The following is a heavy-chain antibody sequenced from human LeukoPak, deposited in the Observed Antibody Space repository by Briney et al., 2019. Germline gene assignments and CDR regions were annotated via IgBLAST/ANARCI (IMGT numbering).Heavy chain of an antibody. CDR1: GFTFSSYA. J-gene: IGHJ6*02. D-gene: IGHD2-15*01. CDR3: AKGGYCSGGTCYPMDV. CDR2: ISYDGSNK. Sequence: GGSLRLSCAASGFTFSSYAMHWVRQAPGKGLEWVAVISYDGSNKYYADSVKGRFTISRDNSKNTLYLQMNSLRAEDTALYYCAKGGYCSGGTCYPMDVWGQGTTVTVSS. V-gene: IGHV3-30-3*01.